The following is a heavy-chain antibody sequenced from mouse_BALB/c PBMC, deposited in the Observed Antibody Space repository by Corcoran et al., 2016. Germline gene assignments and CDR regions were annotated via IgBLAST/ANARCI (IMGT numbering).Heavy chain of an antibody. V-gene: IGHV14-1*02. D-gene: IGHD2-3*01. CDR2: IDPENGNT. Sequence: EVQLQQSGAELVRPGALVKLSCKASGFHIKDYYMHWVKQRPEQGLEWIGWIDPENGNTIYDPKFQGKASITADTSSNTAYLQLSSLTSEDTAVYYCAREADDGRDYWGHGTTLTVSS. J-gene: IGHJ2*01. CDR3: AREADDGRDY. CDR1: GFHIKDYY.